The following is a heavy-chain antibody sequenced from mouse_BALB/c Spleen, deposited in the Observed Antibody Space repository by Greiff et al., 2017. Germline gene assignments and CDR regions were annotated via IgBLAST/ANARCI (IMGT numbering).Heavy chain of an antibody. CDR2: ISYSGST. Sequence: EVHLVESGPGLVKPSQSLSLTCTVTGYSITSDYAWNWIRQFPGNKLEWMGYISYSGSTSYNPSLKSRISITRDTSKNQFFLQLNSVTTEDTATYYCARPGRYYAMDYWGQGTSVTVSS. V-gene: IGHV3-2*02. CDR3: ARPGRYYAMDY. CDR1: GYSITSDYA. J-gene: IGHJ4*01.